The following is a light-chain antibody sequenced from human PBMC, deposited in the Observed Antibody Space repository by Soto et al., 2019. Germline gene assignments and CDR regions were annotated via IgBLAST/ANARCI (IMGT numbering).Light chain of an antibody. Sequence: EMVLTQSPATLSLSPGGRATLSCRASQSVSSYVAWYQQKPGQAPRLLIYDASNRATGIPARFSGSGSGTDFTLTISSLEPEDFAVYYCQQRSNWPPLTFGGGTKVEIK. CDR3: QQRSNWPPLT. CDR1: QSVSSY. V-gene: IGKV3-11*01. J-gene: IGKJ4*01. CDR2: DAS.